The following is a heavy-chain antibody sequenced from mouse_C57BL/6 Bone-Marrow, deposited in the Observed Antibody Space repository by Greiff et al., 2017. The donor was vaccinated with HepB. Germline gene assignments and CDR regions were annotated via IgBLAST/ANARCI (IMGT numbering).Heavy chain of an antibody. J-gene: IGHJ1*03. D-gene: IGHD2-3*01. Sequence: EVKLVESGGGLVQPKGSLKLSCAASGFTFNTYAMHWVRQAPGKGLEWVARIRSKSSNYATYYADSVKDRFTISRDYSQSMLYLQMNNLKTEDTAMYYCVRGDGYYEDWYFDVWGTGTTVTVSS. CDR1: GFTFNTYA. CDR2: IRSKSSNYAT. V-gene: IGHV10-3*01. CDR3: VRGDGYYEDWYFDV.